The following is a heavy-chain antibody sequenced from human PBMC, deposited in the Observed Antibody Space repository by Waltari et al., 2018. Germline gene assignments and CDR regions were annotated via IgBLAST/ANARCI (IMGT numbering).Heavy chain of an antibody. Sequence: QVQLQESGPGLVKPSETLSLTCAVSGYSISTGYYWGWIRQPPGKRLEWIGSIHHSGSTYYNPPLKSRVTISVATSKNQFSLKLTSVTAADTAVYYCARVSSHDYGDSPFDYWGQGTLVTVSS. CDR3: ARVSSHDYGDSPFDY. J-gene: IGHJ4*02. CDR1: GYSISTGYY. D-gene: IGHD4-17*01. V-gene: IGHV4-38-2*01. CDR2: IHHSGST.